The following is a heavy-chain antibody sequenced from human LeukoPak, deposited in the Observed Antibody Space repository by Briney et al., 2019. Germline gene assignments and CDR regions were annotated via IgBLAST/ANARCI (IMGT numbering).Heavy chain of an antibody. CDR1: GFTFSSYS. V-gene: IGHV3-48*01. CDR3: ARDRGSSWYNSWSEYDAFDI. J-gene: IGHJ3*02. D-gene: IGHD6-13*01. CDR2: ISSSTI. Sequence: QAGGSLRLSCAASGFTFSSYSMNWVRQAPGKGLEWVSYISSSTIYYADSVKGRFTISRDNAKNSLYLQMNSLRAEDTAVYYCARDRGSSWYNSWSEYDAFDIWGQGTMVTVSS.